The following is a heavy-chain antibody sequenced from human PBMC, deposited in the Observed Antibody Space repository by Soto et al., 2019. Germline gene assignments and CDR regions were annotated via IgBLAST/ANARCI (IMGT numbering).Heavy chain of an antibody. CDR1: GFTFSDHY. CDR3: TVWGSGNDFGAA. Sequence: EVQLVESGGGLVQPGGSLRLSCAASGFTFSDHYMDWVRQAPGKGLEWVGRSKNKADSYTTEYAVSVKGRFTISRDGSKTSLFLQMNSLKTEDTAVYYCTVWGSGNDFGAAWGQGILVTVSS. V-gene: IGHV3-72*01. D-gene: IGHD3-10*01. CDR2: SKNKADSYTT. J-gene: IGHJ4*02.